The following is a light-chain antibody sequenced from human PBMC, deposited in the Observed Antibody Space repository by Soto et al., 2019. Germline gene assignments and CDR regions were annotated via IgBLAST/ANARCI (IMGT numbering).Light chain of an antibody. J-gene: IGLJ1*01. CDR1: SSDVGGSNF. CDR3: VSFTSSATYV. CDR2: DVA. Sequence: QSVLTQPASVSASPGQSITISCTGTSSDVGGSNFVSWYQQHPGKPPKLIIYDVATRPSGVSNRFSGSKSGSTASLIISRLQTEDEADYSCVSFTSSATYVFGSGTKLTVL. V-gene: IGLV2-14*03.